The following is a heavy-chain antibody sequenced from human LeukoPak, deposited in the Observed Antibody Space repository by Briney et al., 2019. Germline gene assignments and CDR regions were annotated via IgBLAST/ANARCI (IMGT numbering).Heavy chain of an antibody. CDR3: ARSPLWFGESYYFDY. D-gene: IGHD3-10*01. V-gene: IGHV4-30-2*01. Sequence: PSETLSLTCAVSGVSISGGGYSWSWIRQPPGRGLEWIGYIYHSGSTYYNPSLKSRVTISVDRSKNQFSLKLSSVTAADTAVYYCARSPLWFGESYYFDYWGQGTLVTVSS. J-gene: IGHJ4*02. CDR2: IYHSGST. CDR1: GVSISGGGYS.